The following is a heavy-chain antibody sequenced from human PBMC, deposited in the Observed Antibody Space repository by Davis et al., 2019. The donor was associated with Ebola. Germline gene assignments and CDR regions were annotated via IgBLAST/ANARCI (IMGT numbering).Heavy chain of an antibody. J-gene: IGHJ4*02. V-gene: IGHV1-3*01. CDR3: ARGQQPTGYFDY. CDR1: GYIFTRYS. Sequence: AASVKVSCKTSGYIFTRYSIHWVRQAPGEGLEWVGWINGGNGDTKCSQKFQGRVTITRDTSASTAYMELSSLRSEDTAVYYCARGQQPTGYFDYWGQGTLVTVSS. D-gene: IGHD6-13*01. CDR2: INGGNGDT.